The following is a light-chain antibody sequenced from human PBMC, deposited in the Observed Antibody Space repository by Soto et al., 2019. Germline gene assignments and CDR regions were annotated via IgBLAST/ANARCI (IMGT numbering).Light chain of an antibody. CDR1: QSLLHSNGYNY. CDR2: LGS. Sequence: DIVMTQSPLSLPVTPGEPASISCRSSQSLLHSNGYNYLDWYLQKPGQSPQLLIYLGSHRASGVPDRFSGSASGTDFTLKISRVEAEDVGVYYCMQGLQTRTFGQGTKVDI. CDR3: MQGLQTRT. J-gene: IGKJ1*01. V-gene: IGKV2-28*01.